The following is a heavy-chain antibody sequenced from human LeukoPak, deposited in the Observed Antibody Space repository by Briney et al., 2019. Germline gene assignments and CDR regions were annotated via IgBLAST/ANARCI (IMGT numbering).Heavy chain of an antibody. CDR2: ISWDGGST. D-gene: IGHD1-26*01. Sequence: QPGGSLRLSCAASGFTFDDYAMHWVRQAPGKGLEWVSLISWDGGSTYYADSVKGRFTISRDNSKNSLYLQMNSLRAEDTALYYCAKVRSSGSYVPFDYWGQGTLVTVSS. J-gene: IGHJ4*02. CDR1: GFTFDDYA. CDR3: AKVRSSGSYVPFDY. V-gene: IGHV3-43D*03.